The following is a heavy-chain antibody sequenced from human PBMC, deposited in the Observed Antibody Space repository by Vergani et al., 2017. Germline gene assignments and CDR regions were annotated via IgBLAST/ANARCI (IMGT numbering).Heavy chain of an antibody. J-gene: IGHJ6*03. V-gene: IGHV4-30-4*01. CDR2: IDYSGST. D-gene: IGHD2-2*01. CDR1: SGSISSGDYY. CDR3: ARAVVPAARYYYYYMDV. Sequence: QVQLQESGPGLVKPSQTLSLTCTVSSGSISSGDYYWSWIRQPPGKGLEWIGYIDYSGSTYYNPSLKSRVTISVDTSKNQFSLKLSSVTAADTAVYYCARAVVPAARYYYYYMDVWGKGTTVTVSS.